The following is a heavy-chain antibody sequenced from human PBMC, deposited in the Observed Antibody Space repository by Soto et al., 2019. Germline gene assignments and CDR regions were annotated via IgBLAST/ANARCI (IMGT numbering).Heavy chain of an antibody. V-gene: IGHV1-3*01. J-gene: IGHJ5*02. CDR1: RYTFTSYA. CDR3: ARDTPYCSSTSCPQGPTNWFDP. Sequence: GGSVKVSCKACRYTFTSYAMHLEREAPGQRLEWMGRINALNGNTRYSQKFQGRVTITRGTSASTGYMELSSLRSEGTAVYYCARDTPYCSSTSCPQGPTNWFDPWGHGTLVTVSS. D-gene: IGHD2-2*01. CDR2: INALNGNT.